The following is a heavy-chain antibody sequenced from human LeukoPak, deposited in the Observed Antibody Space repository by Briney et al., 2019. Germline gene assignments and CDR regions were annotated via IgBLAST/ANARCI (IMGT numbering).Heavy chain of an antibody. CDR2: INPNSGGT. CDR3: ARGGFPVYYYYMDV. CDR1: GYTFTGYF. D-gene: IGHD3-16*01. Sequence: ASVKVSCKASGYTFTGYFLHWVRQAPGQGLEWIGWINPNSGGTNYAQKFQGRVTMTRDTSISTAYMELTRLRSDDTAVYYCARGGFPVYYYYMDVWGKGTTVTVSS. J-gene: IGHJ6*03. V-gene: IGHV1-2*02.